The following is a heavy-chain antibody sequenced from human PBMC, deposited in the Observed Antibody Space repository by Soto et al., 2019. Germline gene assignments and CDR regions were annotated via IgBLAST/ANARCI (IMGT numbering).Heavy chain of an antibody. Sequence: HVQLQESGPGLVKPSEPLSLTCSVSAGSISLYYWCWVRQSPGEGLEWIAHISYTVDASYNPSLKSRVTISLDTSKNQIALSLMSVTAADTAVYYCVGSLMSRAMESFDYWGQGTLVTVTS. D-gene: IGHD5-18*01. V-gene: IGHV4-59*01. CDR1: AGSISLYY. CDR3: VGSLMSRAMESFDY. J-gene: IGHJ4*02. CDR2: ISYTVDA.